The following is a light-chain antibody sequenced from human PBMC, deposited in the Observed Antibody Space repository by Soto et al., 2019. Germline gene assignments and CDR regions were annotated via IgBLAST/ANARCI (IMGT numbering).Light chain of an antibody. CDR2: DSS. CDR1: QDIGKF. Sequence: DIQLTQSPSSLSASVGDRITINCQASQDIGKFFNWYQHKTGEAPKLLIYDSSTLQAGVPSRFSGSASGTDFTLTISSLQPEDFAVYYCQQADNLPVTFGGGTRVEL. CDR3: QQADNLPVT. J-gene: IGKJ4*01. V-gene: IGKV1-33*01.